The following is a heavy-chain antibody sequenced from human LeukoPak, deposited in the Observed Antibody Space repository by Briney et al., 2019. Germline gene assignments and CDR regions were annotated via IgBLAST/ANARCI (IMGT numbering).Heavy chain of an antibody. CDR1: GGSISSGDYY. J-gene: IGHJ5*02. Sequence: SQTLSLTCTVSGGSISSGDYYWSWIRQPPGKGLEWIGYIYYSGSTYYNPSLKSRVTISVDTSKNQFSLKLSSVTAADTAVYYCARRDYGDYSRGVWFDPWGQGTLVTVSS. D-gene: IGHD4-17*01. V-gene: IGHV4-30-4*01. CDR2: IYYSGST. CDR3: ARRDYGDYSRGVWFDP.